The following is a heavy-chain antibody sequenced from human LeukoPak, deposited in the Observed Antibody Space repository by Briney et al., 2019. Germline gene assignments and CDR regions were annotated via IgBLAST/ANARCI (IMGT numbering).Heavy chain of an antibody. D-gene: IGHD2-2*01. Sequence: GASVKVSCKASGYTFTSYGTSWVRQAPGQGLEWMGWISAYNGNTNYARKLQGRVTMTTDTSTSTAYMELRSLRSDDTAVYYCARIGGRGDIVVVPAANVWGQGTLVTVSS. CDR1: GYTFTSYG. CDR3: ARIGGRGDIVVVPAANV. J-gene: IGHJ4*02. V-gene: IGHV1-18*01. CDR2: ISAYNGNT.